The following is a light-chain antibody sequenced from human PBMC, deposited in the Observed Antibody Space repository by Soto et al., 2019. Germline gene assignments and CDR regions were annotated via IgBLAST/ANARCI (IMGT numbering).Light chain of an antibody. J-gene: IGLJ1*01. CDR2: EVS. V-gene: IGLV2-14*01. CDR3: SSYTSSSTHYV. Sequence: QSALTQPASVSGSPGQSSRISCAGASGDVGGYNYVSWYQQYPGKAPKLMIYEVSNRPSGVSNRFSGSKSGNTASLTISGLQAEDEADYYCSSYTSSSTHYVFGTGTKVTVL. CDR1: SGDVGGYNY.